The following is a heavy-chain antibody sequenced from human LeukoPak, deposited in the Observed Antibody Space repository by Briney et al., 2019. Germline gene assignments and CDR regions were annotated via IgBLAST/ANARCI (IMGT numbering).Heavy chain of an antibody. CDR1: GGTFSSYA. V-gene: IGHV1-69*05. CDR2: IIPIFGTA. J-gene: IGHJ4*02. D-gene: IGHD3-22*01. CDR3: ASPIGPYYYDSSGYWAY. Sequence: GASVTVSFTASGGTFSSYAISWVRQAPGQGLEWMGGIIPIFGTANYAQKFQGRVTITTDESTSTAYMELSSLRSEDTAVYYCASPIGPYYYDSSGYWAYWGQGTLVTVSS.